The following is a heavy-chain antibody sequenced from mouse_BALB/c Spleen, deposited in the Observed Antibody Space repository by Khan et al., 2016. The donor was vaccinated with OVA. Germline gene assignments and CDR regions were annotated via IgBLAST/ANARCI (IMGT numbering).Heavy chain of an antibody. D-gene: IGHD1-1*01. Sequence: EVELVESGGGLVKPGGSLKLSCAVSGFTFSNYAMSWVRQTPEKRLEWVATISGGGSYTYYPDSLQGRFTISRDNAKKTLYLQMSSLRSDDTAKYNCARELFTTVVATPFAYWGQGTLVTVSA. J-gene: IGHJ3*01. CDR3: ARELFTTVVATPFAY. V-gene: IGHV5-9-3*01. CDR2: ISGGGSYT. CDR1: GFTFSNYA.